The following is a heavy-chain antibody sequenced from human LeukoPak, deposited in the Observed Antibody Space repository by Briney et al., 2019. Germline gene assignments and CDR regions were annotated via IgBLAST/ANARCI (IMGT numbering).Heavy chain of an antibody. Sequence: SGGSLRLSCAASGFTFSSFDMTWVRQAPGKGLEWVSTISVSATNTYYADSVKGRFTISGDNSKNTLYLQMNSLRADDTAVYYCATITSMRVVLISWGQGTLVTVSS. V-gene: IGHV3-23*01. CDR1: GFTFSSFD. CDR3: ATITSMRVVLIS. CDR2: ISVSATNT. D-gene: IGHD3-22*01. J-gene: IGHJ1*01.